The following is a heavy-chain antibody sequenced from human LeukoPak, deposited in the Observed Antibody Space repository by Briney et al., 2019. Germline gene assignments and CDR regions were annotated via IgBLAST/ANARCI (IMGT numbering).Heavy chain of an antibody. CDR1: GLTFSDYW. V-gene: IGHV3-7*01. Sequence: PRGSLRLACTASGLTFSDYWMTWVRQAQGRGLEWVANIKQDGSAKYYVDSVKGRFTISRDNAKNSLYLQMDSMRVEDTATYYCARWRGSTSERSDYWGQGTLVTVSS. D-gene: IGHD2-2*01. CDR2: IKQDGSAK. J-gene: IGHJ4*02. CDR3: ARWRGSTSERSDY.